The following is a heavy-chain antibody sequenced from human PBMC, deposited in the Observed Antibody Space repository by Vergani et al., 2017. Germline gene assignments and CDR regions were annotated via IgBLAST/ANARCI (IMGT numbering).Heavy chain of an antibody. CDR3: ARGRVLLWFGGTNWFDP. V-gene: IGHV4-59*12. D-gene: IGHD3-10*01. J-gene: IGHJ5*02. CDR1: GGSISSYY. Sequence: QVQLQESGPGLVKPSETLSLTCTVSGGSISSYYWSWIRQPPGKGLEWSGYIYYSGSTNYNPSLKSRVTISVDTSKNQFSLKLSSVTAADTAVYYCARGRVLLWFGGTNWFDPWGQGTLVTVSS. CDR2: IYYSGST.